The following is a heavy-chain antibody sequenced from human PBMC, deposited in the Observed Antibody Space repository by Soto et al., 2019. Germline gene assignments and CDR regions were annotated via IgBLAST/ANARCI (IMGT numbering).Heavy chain of an antibody. Sequence: QVQLVQSGAEMRKPGSSLRVSCKASGGTFSDFAFSWVPQAPGQGLEWMGGIVPRFGSPNYAQKFGGRVTITADTSTSTVYMELSSLRFDDTAVYFCARDRIQLRLGKYSFNAMDVWGQGTTITVSS. V-gene: IGHV1-69*06. CDR2: IVPRFGSP. J-gene: IGHJ6*02. CDR3: ARDRIQLRLGKYSFNAMDV. D-gene: IGHD3-16*01. CDR1: GGTFSDFA.